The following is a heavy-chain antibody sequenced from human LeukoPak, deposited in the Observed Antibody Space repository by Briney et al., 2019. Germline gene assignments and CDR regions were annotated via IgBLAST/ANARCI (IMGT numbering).Heavy chain of an antibody. Sequence: GGSLRLSCVASGFNFNNYSLNWVRQALGKGLEWVSYIGSSGLIIYYADSVKGRLTISRDNAKNSLFLQMSSLRAEDTAVYYCARGISAVVPRAFDLWGQGTMVTVSS. J-gene: IGHJ3*01. V-gene: IGHV3-48*04. CDR1: GFNFNNYS. D-gene: IGHD2-15*01. CDR3: ARGISAVVPRAFDL. CDR2: IGSSGLII.